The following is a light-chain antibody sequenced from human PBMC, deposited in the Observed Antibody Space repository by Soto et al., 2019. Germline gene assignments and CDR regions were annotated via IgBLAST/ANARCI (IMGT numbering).Light chain of an antibody. CDR1: SSNIGSNT. J-gene: IGLJ1*01. CDR3: AAWDDRLDVYV. V-gene: IGLV1-44*01. Sequence: QSVLAQPPSASGTPGQIVAISCSGSSSNIGSNTVTWYQQLPGTAPKLLIYSTSQRSSGVPSRFSGSKSGASASLSISGLQSEDEADYYCAAWDDRLDVYVFGTGTKVTVL. CDR2: STS.